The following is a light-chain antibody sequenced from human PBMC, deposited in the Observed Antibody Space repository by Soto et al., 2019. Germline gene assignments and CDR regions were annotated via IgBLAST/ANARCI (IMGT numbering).Light chain of an antibody. CDR2: EVI. CDR1: SSDVGSYNR. Sequence: QSALTQPPSVSGSPGQSVTISCTGTSSDVGSYNRVSWYTQPPGAAPKLVIYEVIHRPSGVPDRFSGSKSGNTASLTISGLQAEDEADFYCYSYTSSSTYVFGTGTKVTVL. J-gene: IGLJ1*01. CDR3: YSYTSSSTYV. V-gene: IGLV2-18*02.